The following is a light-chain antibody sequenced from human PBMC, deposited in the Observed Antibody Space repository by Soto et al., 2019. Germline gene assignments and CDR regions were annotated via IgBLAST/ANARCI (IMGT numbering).Light chain of an antibody. Sequence: DVVMTQSPLSLPVPLGQPASISCTSSQSLVFSDGNTYLSWFHQRPGHSPRRLIYTVSNRASGVPDRFSGSGSGTDFTLTISRLEPEDFAVYYCQQYGSSPWTFGQGTKVDIK. CDR3: QQYGSSPWT. J-gene: IGKJ1*01. CDR1: QSLVFSDGNTY. CDR2: TVS. V-gene: IGKV2-30*01.